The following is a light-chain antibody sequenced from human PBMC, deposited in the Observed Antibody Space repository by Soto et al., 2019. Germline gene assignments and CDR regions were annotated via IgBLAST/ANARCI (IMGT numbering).Light chain of an antibody. CDR1: SSDVGGYNY. CDR3: SSYTTNGTPYV. CDR2: EVS. Sequence: QSVLTQPASVSGSPGQSITISCTGSSSDVGGYNYVSWYQQHPGKAPKLIIYEVSNRPSGVSNRFSGSKSGNTASLTISELQAEDEADYYCSSYTTNGTPYVFGTGTKVTRP. V-gene: IGLV2-14*01. J-gene: IGLJ1*01.